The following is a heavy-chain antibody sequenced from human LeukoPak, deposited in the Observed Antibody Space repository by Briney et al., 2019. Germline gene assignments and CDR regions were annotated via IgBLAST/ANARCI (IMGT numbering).Heavy chain of an antibody. CDR1: GYTFTGYY. D-gene: IGHD6-19*01. CDR2: INPRSGGT. Sequence: ASVRLSCKASGYTFTGYYIHWVRQAPGQGLEWMGWINPRSGGTNYAQKFQGRVSMTRDTSISTAYMELSSLRSDDTAVYFCARDGQNGAVAGFDYWGQGTLVTVSS. CDR3: ARDGQNGAVAGFDY. V-gene: IGHV1-2*02. J-gene: IGHJ4*02.